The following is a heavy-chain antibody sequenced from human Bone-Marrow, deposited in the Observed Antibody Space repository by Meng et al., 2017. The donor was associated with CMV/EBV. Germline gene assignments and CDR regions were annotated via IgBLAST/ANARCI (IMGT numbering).Heavy chain of an antibody. CDR2: IYYSGST. D-gene: IGHD6-6*01. CDR1: GGSISSYY. J-gene: IGHJ6*01. Sequence: SETLSLTCTVSGGSISSYYWSWIRQPPGKGLEWIGYIYYSGSTNYNPSLKSRVTISVDTSKNQFSLKLSSVTAADTAVYYCARDLAYSSSHYYYGMDVWGQGTTVTVYS. CDR3: ARDLAYSSSHYYYGMDV. V-gene: IGHV4-59*01.